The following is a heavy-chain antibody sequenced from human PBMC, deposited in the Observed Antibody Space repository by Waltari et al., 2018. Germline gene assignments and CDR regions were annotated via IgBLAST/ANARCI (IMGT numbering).Heavy chain of an antibody. CDR3: VKDPGLGGDFDI. Sequence: QVQLVESGGGVVQPGGSLRLPCAASGFMLTSYGVHWVRQAPGKGLEWGTFIQRDGTRKDYADSVKGRFSISRDTSKNTVYLQMNSLSPEDTAVYYCVKDPGLGGDFDIWGQGTMVTVSS. CDR1: GFMLTSYG. J-gene: IGHJ3*02. CDR2: IQRDGTRK. V-gene: IGHV3-30*02. D-gene: IGHD2-21*01.